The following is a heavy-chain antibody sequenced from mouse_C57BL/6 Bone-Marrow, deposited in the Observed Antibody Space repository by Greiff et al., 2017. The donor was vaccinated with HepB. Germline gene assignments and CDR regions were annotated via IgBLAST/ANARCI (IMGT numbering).Heavy chain of an antibody. J-gene: IGHJ2*01. V-gene: IGHV1-50*01. CDR3: ARFYGSSYVYFDY. CDR1: GYTFTSYW. D-gene: IGHD1-1*01. CDR2: IDPSDSYT. Sequence: VQLKQPGAELVKPGASVKLSCKASGYTFTSYWMQWVKQRPGQGLEWIGEIDPSDSYTNYNQKFKGKATLTVDTSSSTAYMQLSSLTSEDSAVYYCARFYGSSYVYFDYWGQGTTLTVSS.